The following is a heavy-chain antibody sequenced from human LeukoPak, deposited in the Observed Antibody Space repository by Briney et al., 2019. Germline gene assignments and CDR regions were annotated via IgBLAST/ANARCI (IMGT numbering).Heavy chain of an antibody. D-gene: IGHD4/OR15-4a*01. Sequence: GGSLRLSCAASGFTFSSCWMSWVRQAPGKGLEWVANIKQDGSEKYYVDSVKGRFTISRDNAKDSLYLQMNSLRAEDTAVHYCARDMTMDQGSGLFDYWGQGTLVTVSS. J-gene: IGHJ4*02. CDR1: GFTFSSCW. CDR2: IKQDGSEK. CDR3: ARDMTMDQGSGLFDY. V-gene: IGHV3-7*01.